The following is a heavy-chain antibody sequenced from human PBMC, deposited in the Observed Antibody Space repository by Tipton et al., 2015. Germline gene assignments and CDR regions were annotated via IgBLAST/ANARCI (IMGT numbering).Heavy chain of an antibody. Sequence: SLRLSCAASGFTFSDYGMHWVRQAPGKGLEWVALISYEGSNDYYIDSVKGRFTISRDRSKNTLYLQMNSLRDEDSAVYYCVRDPGRYFDYWGQGTLVTVSS. V-gene: IGHV3-30*03. CDR3: VRDPGRYFDY. CDR1: GFTFSDYG. CDR2: ISYEGSND. J-gene: IGHJ4*02.